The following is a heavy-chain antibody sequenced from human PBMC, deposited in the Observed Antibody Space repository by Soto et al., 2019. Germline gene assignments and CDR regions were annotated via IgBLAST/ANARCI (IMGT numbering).Heavy chain of an antibody. CDR2: INPSAGGT. J-gene: IGHJ4*02. CDR1: GYTFTNYY. Sequence: GASVKVSCKASGYTFTNYYMHWVRQAPGQGLEWMGIINPSAGGTSYAQKFQGRVSMTRDTSTSTVYVELSSLSSEDTAVYYCARDFVVLPSALYYFDYWGQGTLVTVSS. CDR3: ARDFVVLPSALYYFDY. D-gene: IGHD2-2*01. V-gene: IGHV1-46*01.